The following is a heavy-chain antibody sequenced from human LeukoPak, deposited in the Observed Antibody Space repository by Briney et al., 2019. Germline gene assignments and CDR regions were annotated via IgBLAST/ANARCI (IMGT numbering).Heavy chain of an antibody. CDR3: ARDQYSSWFDP. CDR1: GGSISSYY. V-gene: IGHV4-30-4*01. J-gene: IGHJ5*02. Sequence: PSETLSLTCTVSGGSISSYYWSWIRQPPGKGLEWIGYIYYSGSTYYNPSLKSRVTISVDTSKNQFSLKLSSVTAADTAVYYCARDQYSSWFDPWGQGTLVTVSS. D-gene: IGHD6-6*01. CDR2: IYYSGST.